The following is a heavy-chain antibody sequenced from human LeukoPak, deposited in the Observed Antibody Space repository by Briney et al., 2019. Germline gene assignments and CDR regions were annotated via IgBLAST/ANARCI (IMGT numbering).Heavy chain of an antibody. CDR1: GFTFTNAW. V-gene: IGHV3-23*01. CDR2: ISGSGGST. Sequence: PGGSLRLSCAASGFTFTNAWMSWVRQAPGKGLEWVSAISGSGGSTYYADSVKGRFTISRDNAKNSLYLQMNSLRAEDTAVYYCASFPRVMVRGVTPRYFDYWGQGTLVTVSS. J-gene: IGHJ4*02. D-gene: IGHD3-10*01. CDR3: ASFPRVMVRGVTPRYFDY.